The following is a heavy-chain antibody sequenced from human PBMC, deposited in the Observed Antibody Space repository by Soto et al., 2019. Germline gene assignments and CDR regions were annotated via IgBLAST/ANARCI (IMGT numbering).Heavy chain of an antibody. CDR1: GFSLSNARMG. CDR2: IFSNDEK. V-gene: IGHV2-26*01. Sequence: QVTLKESGPVLVKPTETLTLTCTVSGFSLSNARMGVSWIGQPPGKALEWLAHIFSNDEKSYSTSLNSRLTISKDTSKSQVVLTMTNMDPADTATYYCARIRAPYQYFDYWGQGTLVTVSS. D-gene: IGHD2-2*01. J-gene: IGHJ4*02. CDR3: ARIRAPYQYFDY.